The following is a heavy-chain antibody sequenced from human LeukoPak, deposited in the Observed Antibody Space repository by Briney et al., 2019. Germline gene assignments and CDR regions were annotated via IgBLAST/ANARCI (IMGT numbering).Heavy chain of an antibody. CDR1: GFTFSSYS. V-gene: IGHV3-21*01. D-gene: IGHD2-2*01. CDR3: ARGYCSSTSCYGTPYYYYGMDV. CDR2: ISSSSSCI. J-gene: IGHJ6*02. Sequence: GGSLRLSCAASGFTFSSYSMNWVRQAPGKGLEWVSSISSSSSCIHYADSVKGRFTISRDNAKNSLYLQVNSLRAEDTAVYYCARGYCSSTSCYGTPYYYYGMDVWGQGTTVTVSS.